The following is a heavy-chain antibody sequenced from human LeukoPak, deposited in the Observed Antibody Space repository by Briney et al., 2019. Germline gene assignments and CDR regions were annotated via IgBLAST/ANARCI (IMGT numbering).Heavy chain of an antibody. Sequence: GESLRLSYSASGFTFSSYAMSWVRQAPGKGLEWVAAISGSGGSTYYADSVKGRFTIPRDNSKNTLYLQMNSLRAEDTAVYYCAKDGNRYCSGGSCYSPPYWGQGTLVTVSS. D-gene: IGHD2-15*01. V-gene: IGHV3-23*01. J-gene: IGHJ4*02. CDR2: ISGSGGST. CDR3: AKDGNRYCSGGSCYSPPY. CDR1: GFTFSSYA.